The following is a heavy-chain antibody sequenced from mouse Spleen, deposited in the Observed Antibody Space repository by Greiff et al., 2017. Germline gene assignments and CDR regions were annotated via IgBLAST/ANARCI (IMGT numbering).Heavy chain of an antibody. V-gene: IGHV1-4*01. Sequence: VQLQQSGAELARPGASVKMSCKASGYTFTSYTMHWVKQRPGQGLEWIGYINPSSGYTKYNQKFKDKATLTADKSSSTAYMQLSSLTSEDSAVYYCARDGNYLYAMDYWGQGTSVTVSS. CDR3: ARDGNYLYAMDY. J-gene: IGHJ4*01. CDR1: GYTFTSYT. D-gene: IGHD2-1*01. CDR2: INPSSGYT.